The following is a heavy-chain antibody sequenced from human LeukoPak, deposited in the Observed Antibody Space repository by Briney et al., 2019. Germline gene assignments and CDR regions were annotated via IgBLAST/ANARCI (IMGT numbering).Heavy chain of an antibody. Sequence: PGGSLRLSCAASGFTFDDYAMHWVRQAPGKGLEWVSLISWDGGSTYYADSVKGRFTISRDNSKNSLYLQMNSLRAGDTAVYYCAREVAERSRVGGYGFDAFDIWGQGTMVTVSS. CDR1: GFTFDDYA. CDR3: AREVAERSRVGGYGFDAFDI. D-gene: IGHD3-22*01. J-gene: IGHJ3*02. CDR2: ISWDGGST. V-gene: IGHV3-43D*03.